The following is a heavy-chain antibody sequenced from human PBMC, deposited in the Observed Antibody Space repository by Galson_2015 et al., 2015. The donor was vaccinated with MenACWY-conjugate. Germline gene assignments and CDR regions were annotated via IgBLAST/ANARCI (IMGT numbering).Heavy chain of an antibody. CDR1: GFTFSGYA. Sequence: SLRLSCAASGFTFSGYAMTWVRQAPGKGLERVSVISGSGGTIYYAESVKGRFTISRDNSKNTLFLEMNSLRAEDTAVYYCAKKFGSSSWFRGFDSWGQGTLVTVSS. D-gene: IGHD6-13*01. CDR2: ISGSGGTI. J-gene: IGHJ4*02. CDR3: AKKFGSSSWFRGFDS. V-gene: IGHV3-23*01.